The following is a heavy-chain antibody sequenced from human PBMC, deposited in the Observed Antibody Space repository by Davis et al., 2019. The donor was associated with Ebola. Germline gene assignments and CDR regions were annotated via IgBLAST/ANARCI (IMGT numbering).Heavy chain of an antibody. Sequence: GESLKISCVASGFSFSANWMHWVRQGPGRGLEWVANINQDGSGKYYVDSVKGRFTISRDNAKNSLYLQMSSLGAEDTAVYHCATDTSGYYRVWGQGTLVTVSS. V-gene: IGHV3-7*01. J-gene: IGHJ4*02. CDR1: GFSFSANW. CDR3: ATDTSGYYRV. D-gene: IGHD3-22*01. CDR2: INQDGSGK.